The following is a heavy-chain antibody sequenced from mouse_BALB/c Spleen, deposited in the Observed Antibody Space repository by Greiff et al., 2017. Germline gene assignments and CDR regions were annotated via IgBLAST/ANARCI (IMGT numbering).Heavy chain of an antibody. J-gene: IGHJ4*01. V-gene: IGHV14-1*02. CDR2: IDPENGNT. Sequence: VQLQQSGAELVRPGALVKLSCKASGFNINDYYMHWVKQRPEQGLEWIGWIDPENGNTIYDPKFQGKASITADTSSNTAYLQLSSLTSEDTAVYYCAIYYDYDYAMDYWGQGTSVTVSS. CDR3: AIYYDYDYAMDY. D-gene: IGHD2-4*01. CDR1: GFNINDYY.